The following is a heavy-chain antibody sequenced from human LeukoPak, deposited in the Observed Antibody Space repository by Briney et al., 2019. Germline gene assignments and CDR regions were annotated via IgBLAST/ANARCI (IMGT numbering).Heavy chain of an antibody. D-gene: IGHD3-22*01. J-gene: IGHJ3*02. Sequence: PSETLSLTCTVSGGSISGGGYYWSWIRQHPGKGLEWIGYIYYSGSTYYNPSLKSRVTISVDTSKNQFSLKLSSVTAADTAVYYCALSSGSSTAGAFDIWGQGTMVTVSS. CDR1: GGSISGGGYY. CDR2: IYYSGST. V-gene: IGHV4-31*03. CDR3: ALSSGSSTAGAFDI.